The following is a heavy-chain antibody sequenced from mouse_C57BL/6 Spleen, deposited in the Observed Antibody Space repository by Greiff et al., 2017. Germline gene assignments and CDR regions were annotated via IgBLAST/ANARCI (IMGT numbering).Heavy chain of an antibody. CDR1: GYTFTSYW. CDR2: IDPSDSET. D-gene: IGHD2-4*01. CDR3: ARDGNYDYDY. V-gene: IGHV1-52*01. Sequence: QVQLQQPGAELVRPGSSVKLSCKASGYTFTSYWMHWVKQRPIQGLEWIGNIDPSDSETHSNQKFKDKATLTVVKSSRTAYLQLSSLTSEDSAVYYCARDGNYDYDYWGQGTTLTVSS. J-gene: IGHJ2*01.